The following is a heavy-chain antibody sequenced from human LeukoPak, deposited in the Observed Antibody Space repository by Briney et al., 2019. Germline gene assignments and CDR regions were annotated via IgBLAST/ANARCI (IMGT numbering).Heavy chain of an antibody. D-gene: IGHD3-16*02. J-gene: IGHJ4*02. CDR2: INHSGST. Sequence: PSETLSLTCAVYGGSFSGYYWSWIRQPPGKGLERIGEINHSGSTNYNPSLKSRVTISVDTSKNQFSLKLSSVTAADTAVYYCARRRKNDYVWGSYRPNYFDYWGQGTLVTVSS. CDR3: ARRRKNDYVWGSYRPNYFDY. V-gene: IGHV4-34*01. CDR1: GGSFSGYY.